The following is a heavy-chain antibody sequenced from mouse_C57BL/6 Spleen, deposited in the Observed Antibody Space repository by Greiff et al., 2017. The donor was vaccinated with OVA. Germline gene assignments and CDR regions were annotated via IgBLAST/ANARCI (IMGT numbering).Heavy chain of an antibody. J-gene: IGHJ4*01. CDR3: ARKENLLWPTTGMDY. V-gene: IGHV1-80*01. CDR1: GYAFSSYW. D-gene: IGHD2-1*01. Sequence: QVQLKESGAELVKPGASVKISCKASGYAFSSYWMNWVKQRPGKGLEWIGQIYPGDGDTNYNGKFKGKATLTADKSSSTAYMQLSSLTSEDSAVYFCARKENLLWPTTGMDYWGQGTSVTVSS. CDR2: IYPGDGDT.